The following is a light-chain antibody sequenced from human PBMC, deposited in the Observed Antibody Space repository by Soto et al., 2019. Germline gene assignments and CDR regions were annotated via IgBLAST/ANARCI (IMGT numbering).Light chain of an antibody. CDR3: LQDYISPWT. V-gene: IGKV1-6*01. J-gene: IGKJ1*01. CDR1: QGIRNG. Sequence: AIQMTQSPSSLSASVGDRVTITCRASQGIRNGLGWYQQKPGKAPKLLIYAASSLQSGVPSRFSGSGSGTDFTLTISSLQPEDFATYYCLQDYISPWTFGQGTKVGI. CDR2: AAS.